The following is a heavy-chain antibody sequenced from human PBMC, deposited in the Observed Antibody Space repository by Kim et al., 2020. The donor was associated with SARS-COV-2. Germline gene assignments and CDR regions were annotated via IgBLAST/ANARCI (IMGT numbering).Heavy chain of an antibody. J-gene: IGHJ4*02. Sequence: SVKVSCKASGGTFSSYAISWVRQAPGQGLEWMGRIIPILGIANYAQKFQGRVTITADKSTSTAYMELSSLRSEDTAVYYCASRDTAHFLGDYWGQGTLVTVSS. CDR3: ASRDTAHFLGDY. D-gene: IGHD5-18*01. CDR2: IIPILGIA. V-gene: IGHV1-69*04. CDR1: GGTFSSYA.